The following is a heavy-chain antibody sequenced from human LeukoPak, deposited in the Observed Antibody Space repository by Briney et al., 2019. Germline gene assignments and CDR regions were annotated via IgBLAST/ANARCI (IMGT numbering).Heavy chain of an antibody. J-gene: IGHJ4*02. CDR3: ARGPIYCSGGSCYYFDY. Sequence: ASVKVSCKASGYTFTGYYMHWVRQAPGQGLEWMGWINPNSGGTNYAQKFQGRVTMTRDTSISTAYMELRSLRSDDTAVYYCARGPIYCSGGSCYYFDYWGQGTLVTVSS. D-gene: IGHD2-15*01. CDR1: GYTFTGYY. V-gene: IGHV1-2*02. CDR2: INPNSGGT.